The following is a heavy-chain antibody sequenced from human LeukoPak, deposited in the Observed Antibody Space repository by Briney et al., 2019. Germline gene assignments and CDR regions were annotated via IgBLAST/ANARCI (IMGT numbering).Heavy chain of an antibody. V-gene: IGHV4-59*01. Sequence: SETLSLTCTVSGGSISSYYWSWIRQPPGKGLEWIGYIYYSGSTNYNPSLKSRVTISEDTSKNEFSLRLTSVTAADTAVYYCATVAPSGNWFDPWGQGTLVTISS. CDR2: IYYSGST. J-gene: IGHJ5*02. CDR1: GGSISSYY. CDR3: ATVAPSGNWFDP. D-gene: IGHD1-1*01.